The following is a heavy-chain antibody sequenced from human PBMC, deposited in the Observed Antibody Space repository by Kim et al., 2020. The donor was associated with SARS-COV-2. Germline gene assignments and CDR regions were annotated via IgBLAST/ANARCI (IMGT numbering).Heavy chain of an antibody. CDR3: ARVKSPNGYFDWLSGPSYGMDV. CDR1: GFTFSSYW. J-gene: IGHJ6*02. CDR2: IKQDGSEK. Sequence: GGSLRLSCAASGFTFSSYWMSWVRQAPGKGLEWLANIKQDGSEKYYVDSVRGRFTISRDNAKNSLSLQMNSLRAEDTAVYYCARVKSPNGYFDWLSGPSYGMDVWGQGTPVTVSS. V-gene: IGHV3-7*01. D-gene: IGHD3-9*01.